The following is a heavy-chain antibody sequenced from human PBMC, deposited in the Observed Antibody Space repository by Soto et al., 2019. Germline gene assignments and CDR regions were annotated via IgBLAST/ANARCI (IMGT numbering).Heavy chain of an antibody. CDR1: GYTFTGYY. D-gene: IGHD2-8*01. CDR3: AREGLMVYAQYGMDV. V-gene: IGHV1-2*04. CDR2: INPNSGGT. J-gene: IGHJ6*02. Sequence: QVQLVQSGAEVKKPGASVKVSCKASGYTFTGYYMHWVRQAPGQGLEWMGWINPNSGGTNYAQKFQGWVTRTRDTSISTAYMELSRLRSDDTAVYYCAREGLMVYAQYGMDVWGQGTTVTVSS.